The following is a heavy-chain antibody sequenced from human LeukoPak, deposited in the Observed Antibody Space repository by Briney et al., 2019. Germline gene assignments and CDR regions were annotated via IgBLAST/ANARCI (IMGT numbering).Heavy chain of an antibody. D-gene: IGHD6-19*01. V-gene: IGHV4-39*07. J-gene: IGHJ5*02. Sequence: SETLSLTCTVSGGSISSSSYYWGWIRQPPGMGLEWIGSIYYSGSTYYNPSLKSRVTISVDTSKNQFSLKLSSVTAADTAVYYCARARPGIAVAGTVGWFDPWGQGTLVTVSS. CDR2: IYYSGST. CDR3: ARARPGIAVAGTVGWFDP. CDR1: GGSISSSSYY.